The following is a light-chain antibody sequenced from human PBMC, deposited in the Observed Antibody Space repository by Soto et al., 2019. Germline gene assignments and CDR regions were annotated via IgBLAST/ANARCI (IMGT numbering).Light chain of an antibody. Sequence: QSALTQPASGSGSPGQSITISCTGTSSDVGGYNYVSWYQQHPGKAPKLMIYEVSNRPSGVSNRFPGSKSGNTASLTISGLQAEDEADYYCSSYTSSSTGVLGGGTKLTVL. CDR2: EVS. J-gene: IGLJ3*02. V-gene: IGLV2-14*01. CDR3: SSYTSSSTGV. CDR1: SSDVGGYNY.